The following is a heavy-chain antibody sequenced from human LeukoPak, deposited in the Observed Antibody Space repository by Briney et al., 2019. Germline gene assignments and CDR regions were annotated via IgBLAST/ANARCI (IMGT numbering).Heavy chain of an antibody. CDR3: ARAGDGSPSDY. CDR1: GFTFSSYA. CDR2: IYSGGST. J-gene: IGHJ4*02. V-gene: IGHV3-53*01. Sequence: PGGSLRLSCATSGFTFSSYAMSWVRQAPGKGLEWVSVIYSGGSTYYADSVKGRFTISRDNSKNTLYLQMNSLRAEDTAVYYCARAGDGSPSDYWGQGTLVTVSS. D-gene: IGHD6-6*01.